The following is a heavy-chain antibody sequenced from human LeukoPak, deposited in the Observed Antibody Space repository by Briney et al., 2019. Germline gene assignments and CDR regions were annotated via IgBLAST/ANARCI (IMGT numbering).Heavy chain of an antibody. CDR3: AKEQAVAADY. CDR2: ISYDGSNK. Sequence: GSLRLSCAASGFTFSSYGMHWVRQAPGKGLEWVAVISYDGSNKYYADSVKGRFTISRDNSKNTLYLQMNSLRAEDTAVYYCAKEQAVAADYWGQGTLVTVSS. V-gene: IGHV3-30*18. J-gene: IGHJ4*02. D-gene: IGHD6-19*01. CDR1: GFTFSSYG.